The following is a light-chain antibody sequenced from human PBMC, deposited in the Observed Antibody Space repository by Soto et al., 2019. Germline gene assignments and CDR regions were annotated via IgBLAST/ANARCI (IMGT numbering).Light chain of an antibody. CDR2: DVG. J-gene: IGLJ1*01. CDR1: SSDVGGYNF. Sequence: QSALTQPASESGSPGQSITISCTGSSSDVGGYNFVSWYQHHPGKAPKLIIYDVGSRPSGVSNRFSGSKSGNTASLTISGLQAEDEADYYCSSYTSSTIYVFGTGTKLTVL. CDR3: SSYTSSTIYV. V-gene: IGLV2-14*03.